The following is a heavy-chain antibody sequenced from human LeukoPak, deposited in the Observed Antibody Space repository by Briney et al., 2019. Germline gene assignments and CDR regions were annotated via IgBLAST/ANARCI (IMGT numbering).Heavy chain of an antibody. CDR3: ARGDDYSGMDV. V-gene: IGHV3-53*01. CDR2: IYSGGFT. Sequence: GGSLRLSCAASGFNISSNYMSWVRQAPGKGLEWVSVIYSGGFTDYADSVRGRFTISRDNSKNTLYLQMNRLRADDTAVYYCARGDDYSGMDVWGQGTMGTVSS. D-gene: IGHD2-21*02. J-gene: IGHJ6*02. CDR1: GFNISSNY.